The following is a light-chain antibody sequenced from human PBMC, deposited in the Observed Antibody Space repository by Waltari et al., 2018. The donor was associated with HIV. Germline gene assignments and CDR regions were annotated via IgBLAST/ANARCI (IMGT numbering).Light chain of an antibody. CDR3: SSYANSDTLV. CDR1: RNDMGSSNL. Sequence: QSALTQPASVSGSPGPPVTFTCTGTRNDMGSSNLVPWYRHHPGKAPQRMIYGVDARPLGVSDRFSGSKSGNTASLTISTRQPEDEADYYCSSYANSDTLVFGGGTKLTVL. J-gene: IGLJ3*02. CDR2: GVD. V-gene: IGLV2-14*01.